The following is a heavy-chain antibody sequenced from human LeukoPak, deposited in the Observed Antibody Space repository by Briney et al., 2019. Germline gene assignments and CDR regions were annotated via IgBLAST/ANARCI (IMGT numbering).Heavy chain of an antibody. CDR3: ARGRDYADYFYAFDI. D-gene: IGHD4-17*01. V-gene: IGHV3-7*01. CDR2: IKQDGSEK. CDR1: GFTFSSYG. J-gene: IGHJ3*02. Sequence: GGSLRLSCAASGFTFSSYGMHSVRQTPGKGLEWVANIKQDGSEKYYVDSVKGRFTISRDNAKNSLYLQMNSLRAEDTAVYYCARGRDYADYFYAFDIWGQGTMVTVSS.